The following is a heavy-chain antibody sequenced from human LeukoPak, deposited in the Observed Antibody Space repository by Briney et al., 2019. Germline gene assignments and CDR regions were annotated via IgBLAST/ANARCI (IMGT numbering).Heavy chain of an antibody. CDR1: GYSFTSYW. V-gene: IGHV5-51*01. CDR2: IYPGDSDT. J-gene: IGHJ3*02. D-gene: IGHD3-22*01. Sequence: GESLKISCKGSGYSFTSYWIGWVRQMPGKGLEWMGIIYPGDSDTRYSPSFQGQVTISADKSISTAYLQWSSLKASDTAMYYCARQRTYYYDSSGYYHDAFDIWGQGTMVTVSS. CDR3: ARQRTYYYDSSGYYHDAFDI.